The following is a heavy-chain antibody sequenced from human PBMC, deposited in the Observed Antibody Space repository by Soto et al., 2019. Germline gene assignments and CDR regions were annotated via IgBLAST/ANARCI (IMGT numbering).Heavy chain of an antibody. D-gene: IGHD3-3*01. V-gene: IGHV4-61*01. CDR3: ARATIFGVVNDY. CDR2: IYYSGST. Sequence: KTSETLSLTCTVSGGSVSSGSYYWSWIRQPPGKGLEWIGYIYYSGSTNYNPSPKSRVTISVDTSKNQFSLKLSSVTAADTAVYYCARATIFGVVNDYWGQGTLVTVSS. J-gene: IGHJ4*02. CDR1: GGSVSSGSYY.